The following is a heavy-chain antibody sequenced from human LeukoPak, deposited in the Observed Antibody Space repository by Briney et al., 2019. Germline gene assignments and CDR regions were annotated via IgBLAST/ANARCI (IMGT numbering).Heavy chain of an antibody. D-gene: IGHD3-22*01. Sequence: PSETLSLTCTVSGGSISSYYWSWIRQPPGKGLEWIGYIYYSGSTNYNPSLKSRVTISVDTSKNQFSLKLRSVTAADTAMYYCACGSYYDSSGYRFDCWGQGTLVTVSS. CDR3: ACGSYYDSSGYRFDC. CDR2: IYYSGST. J-gene: IGHJ4*02. CDR1: GGSISSYY. V-gene: IGHV4-59*01.